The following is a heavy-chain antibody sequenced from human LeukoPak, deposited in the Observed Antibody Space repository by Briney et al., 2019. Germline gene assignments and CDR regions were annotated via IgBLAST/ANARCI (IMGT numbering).Heavy chain of an antibody. D-gene: IGHD3-3*01. CDR1: GYTFTSYD. Sequence: ASVKVSCKASGYTFTSYDINWVRPATGRGLAWMGWMNPNSGNTGYAQKFQGRVTMTRNTSISTACMELSSLRSEDTAVYYCASFFGTDAFDIWGQGTMVTVSS. J-gene: IGHJ3*02. CDR2: MNPNSGNT. V-gene: IGHV1-8*01. CDR3: ASFFGTDAFDI.